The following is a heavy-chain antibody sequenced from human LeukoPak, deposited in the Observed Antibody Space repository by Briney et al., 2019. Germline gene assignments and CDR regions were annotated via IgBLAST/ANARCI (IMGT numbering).Heavy chain of an antibody. D-gene: IGHD3-10*01. CDR3: ARASRRTYGSGNY. Sequence: PSETLSLTCTVSGGSISNYYWSWIRQPPGKGLEWIAYLYYSGAKNYNPSLKSRVTIFLDMSKNQFSLKLNSVTAADTAVYYCARASRRTYGSGNYWGQGTLVTVSS. CDR2: LYYSGAK. V-gene: IGHV4-59*08. J-gene: IGHJ4*02. CDR1: GGSISNYY.